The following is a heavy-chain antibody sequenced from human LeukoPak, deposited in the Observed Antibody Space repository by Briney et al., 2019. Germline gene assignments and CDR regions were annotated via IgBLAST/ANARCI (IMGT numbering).Heavy chain of an antibody. CDR1: GGSTRGYD. J-gene: IGHJ3*02. V-gene: IGHV4-4*07. D-gene: IGHD1-7*01. Sequence: SETLSLTCRVSGGSTRGYDWTSIRQPAGKGLEWIGRVYTSGSTHYNPSLKTRLTMSVDTSKNQFSLKLSSVTAADTAVYYCARLITGTTTAFDIWGQGTMVTVSS. CDR3: ARLITGTTTAFDI. CDR2: VYTSGST.